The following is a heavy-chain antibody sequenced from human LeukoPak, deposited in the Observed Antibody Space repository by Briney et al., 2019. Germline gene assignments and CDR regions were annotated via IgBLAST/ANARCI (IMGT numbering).Heavy chain of an antibody. CDR3: ARHKGSSDDFDY. Sequence: SETLSLTCTVSGGSLSSYYWSWIRQPQGKGLEWIGYVYTSGSTNYNPSLKSRVTISVDTSKNQFSLKLSSDTAADTAVYYCARHKGSSDDFDYWGQGTLVTVSS. V-gene: IGHV4-4*09. CDR2: VYTSGST. D-gene: IGHD6-6*01. J-gene: IGHJ4*02. CDR1: GGSLSSYY.